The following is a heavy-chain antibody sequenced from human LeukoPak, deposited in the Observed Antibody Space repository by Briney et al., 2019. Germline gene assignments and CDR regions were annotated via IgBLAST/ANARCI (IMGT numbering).Heavy chain of an antibody. CDR1: GFSLSTSGVG. Sequence: SGPTLVKPTQTLTLTSTFSGFSLSTSGVGVGWIRQPPGKALEWLALIYWNDDKRYSPSLKSRLTITKDTSKNQVVLTMTNMDPVDTATYYCAHRITMVRGVHWFDPWGQGTLVTVSS. D-gene: IGHD3-10*01. J-gene: IGHJ5*02. CDR2: IYWNDDK. V-gene: IGHV2-5*01. CDR3: AHRITMVRGVHWFDP.